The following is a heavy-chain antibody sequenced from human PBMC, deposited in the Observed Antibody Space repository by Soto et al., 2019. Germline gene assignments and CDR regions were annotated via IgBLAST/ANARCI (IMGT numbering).Heavy chain of an antibody. CDR1: GFTFSGSA. J-gene: IGHJ6*02. D-gene: IGHD2-15*01. CDR2: IRSKANSYAT. Sequence: GGSLRLSCAASGFTFSGSAMHWVRQASGKGLEWVGRIRSKANSYATAYAASVKGRFTISRDDSKNTAYLQMNSLKTEDTAVYYCTRTFYCSGGSCHGTDGMDVWGQGTTVTVSS. CDR3: TRTFYCSGGSCHGTDGMDV. V-gene: IGHV3-73*01.